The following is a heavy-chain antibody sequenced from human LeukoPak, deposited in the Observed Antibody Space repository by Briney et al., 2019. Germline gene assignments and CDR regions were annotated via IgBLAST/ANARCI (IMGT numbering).Heavy chain of an antibody. CDR3: ARPREGSGWGSCWFDP. Sequence: SETLSLTCTVSGGSIRSDGYYWTWIRQHPGKGLEWIGYIYHSGGTHYNPSLKSRVTISVDTSKNQFSLKLSSVTAADTAVYYCARPREGSGWGSCWFDPWGQGTLVTVSS. D-gene: IGHD6-19*01. CDR2: IYHSGGT. V-gene: IGHV4-31*03. CDR1: GGSIRSDGYY. J-gene: IGHJ5*02.